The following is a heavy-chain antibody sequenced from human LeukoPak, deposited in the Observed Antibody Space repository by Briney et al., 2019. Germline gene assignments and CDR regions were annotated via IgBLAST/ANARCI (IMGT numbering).Heavy chain of an antibody. J-gene: IGHJ6*03. CDR3: ARSRRGYYMDV. V-gene: IGHV1-8*01. Sequence: ASLKVSCKASGYSFSNFDINWVRQAAGLGPEWMGRLDPHSGDTDYVQKFQGRVIMTKNTSINTAYLELRSLTSEDTAVYYCARSRRGYYMDVWGRGTTVTVSS. CDR2: LDPHSGDT. D-gene: IGHD3-10*01. CDR1: GYSFSNFD.